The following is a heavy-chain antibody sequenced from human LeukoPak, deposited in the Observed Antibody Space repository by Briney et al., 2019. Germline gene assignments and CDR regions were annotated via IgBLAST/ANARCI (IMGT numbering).Heavy chain of an antibody. J-gene: IGHJ4*02. V-gene: IGHV4-39*01. D-gene: IGHD3-22*01. CDR2: FYYRGCT. CDR1: GDSTSNINYY. CDR3: ARQRNDYYDSSGHDY. Sequence: SSETLSLTCTVSGDSTSNINYYWGWIRQPPGKGLEWIGSFYYRGCTYCHPSLKNRVTISVDKYKNQFPLKLSSVTAADTAVYYCARQRNDYYDSSGHDYWGQGTLVTVSS.